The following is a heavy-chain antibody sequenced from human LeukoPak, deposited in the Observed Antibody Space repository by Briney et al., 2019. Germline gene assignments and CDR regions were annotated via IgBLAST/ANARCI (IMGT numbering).Heavy chain of an antibody. V-gene: IGHV4-34*01. CDR3: ARVPYYDFWSGYSPWFDP. Sequence: SETLSLTCAVYGGSFSGYYWSWIRQPPGEGLEWIGEINQSGSTNYNPSLKSRVTISVDTSKNQFSLKLSSVTAADTAVYYCARVPYYDFWSGYSPWFDPWGQGTLVTVSS. J-gene: IGHJ5*02. CDR1: GGSFSGYY. D-gene: IGHD3-3*01. CDR2: INQSGST.